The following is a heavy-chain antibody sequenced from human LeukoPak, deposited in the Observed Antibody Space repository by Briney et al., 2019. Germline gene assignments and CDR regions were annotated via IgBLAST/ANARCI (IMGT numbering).Heavy chain of an antibody. CDR1: GFTFSNYF. J-gene: IGHJ3*02. Sequence: PGGSLRLSCAASGFTFSNYFMHWVRQAPGKGLEWVADIASDGSHTFYVESGKGRFTISRDNSKNTLYLQMNSLRAEDTAVYFCARERQDTVIHSGAFDIWGQGTMVTVSS. CDR3: ARERQDTVIHSGAFDI. V-gene: IGHV3-30*04. D-gene: IGHD2-21*02. CDR2: IASDGSHT.